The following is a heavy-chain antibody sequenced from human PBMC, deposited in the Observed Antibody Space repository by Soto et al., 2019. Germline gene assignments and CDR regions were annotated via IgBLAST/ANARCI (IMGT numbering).Heavy chain of an antibody. V-gene: IGHV4-39*01. CDR2: IYYSGST. CDR3: ASNGAAGYSSSWYYFDY. J-gene: IGHJ4*02. D-gene: IGHD6-13*01. Sequence: PSETLSLTCTVSGGSISSSSYYWGWIRQPPGKGLEWIGSIYYSGSTYYNPSLKSRVTISVDTSKNQFSLKLSSVTAADTAVYYCASNGAAGYSSSWYYFDYWGQGTLVTVS. CDR1: GGSISSSSYY.